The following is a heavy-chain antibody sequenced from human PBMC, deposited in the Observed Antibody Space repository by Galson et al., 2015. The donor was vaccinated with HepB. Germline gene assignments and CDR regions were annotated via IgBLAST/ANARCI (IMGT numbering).Heavy chain of an antibody. V-gene: IGHV3-49*03. D-gene: IGHD3-10*01. J-gene: IGHJ5*02. CDR3: TRGGVTMVRGVIFWFDP. CDR2: IRSKAYGGTT. Sequence: SLRLSCAASGFTFGDYAMSWFRQAPGKGLEWVGFIRSKAYGGTTEYAASVKGRFTISRDDSKSIAYLQMNSLKTEDTAVYYCTRGGVTMVRGVIFWFDPWGQGTLVTVSS. CDR1: GFTFGDYA.